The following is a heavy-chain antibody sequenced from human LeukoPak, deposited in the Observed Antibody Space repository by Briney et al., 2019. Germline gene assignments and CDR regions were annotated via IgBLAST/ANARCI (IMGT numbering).Heavy chain of an antibody. D-gene: IGHD2-21*02. V-gene: IGHV3-7*01. CDR1: GFTFSSYA. Sequence: GGSLRLSCAASGFTFSSYAMSWVRQAPGKGLEWVANIKQDGSEKDYVDSVKGRFTISRDNAKNSLYLQMNSLRVEDTAVYYCTSWGDTTAEYFQRWGQGTLVTVSS. J-gene: IGHJ1*01. CDR3: TSWGDTTAEYFQR. CDR2: IKQDGSEK.